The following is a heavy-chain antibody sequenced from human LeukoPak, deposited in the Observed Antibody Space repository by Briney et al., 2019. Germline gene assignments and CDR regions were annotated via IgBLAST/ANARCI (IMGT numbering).Heavy chain of an antibody. Sequence: GGSLRLSCAASGSTFSSYAISGFRQAPGKGLEWVSAISGSGGSTYYADSVKGRFTISRDNSKNTLYLQMNSLRAEDTAVYYCAKVTRYCSGGSCSYYYYMDVWGKGTTVTVSS. CDR3: AKVTRYCSGGSCSYYYYMDV. J-gene: IGHJ6*03. CDR1: GSTFSSYA. D-gene: IGHD2-15*01. CDR2: ISGSGGST. V-gene: IGHV3-23*01.